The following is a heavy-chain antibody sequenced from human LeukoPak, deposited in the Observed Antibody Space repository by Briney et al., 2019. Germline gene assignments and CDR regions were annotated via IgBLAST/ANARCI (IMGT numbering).Heavy chain of an antibody. CDR1: GFTFSSYT. D-gene: IGHD2-15*01. J-gene: IGHJ6*03. Sequence: KPGGSLRLSCAASGFTFSSYTMSWVRQSPGKGLEWVSSITSSSTYKSYADSLRGRFTISRDNAKNSLYLQMNSLRAEDTAVYYCARDRGYCSGGRCYSEGLGHMDVWGKGTTVTV. V-gene: IGHV3-21*01. CDR2: ITSSSTYK. CDR3: ARDRGYCSGGRCYSEGLGHMDV.